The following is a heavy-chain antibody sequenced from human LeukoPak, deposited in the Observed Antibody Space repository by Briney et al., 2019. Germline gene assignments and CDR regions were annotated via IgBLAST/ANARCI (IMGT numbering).Heavy chain of an antibody. CDR2: IYYSGSN. J-gene: IGHJ4*02. V-gene: IGHV4-59*01. CDR3: ARTDYYDSSGYSFDY. Sequence: ETLSLTCTVSGGSISSYYWSWIRQPPGKGLEWMGYIYYSGSNNYNPSLKSRVTISVDTSKNQFSLKLSSVTAADTAVYYCARTDYYDSSGYSFDYWGQGTLVTVSS. CDR1: GGSISSYY. D-gene: IGHD3-22*01.